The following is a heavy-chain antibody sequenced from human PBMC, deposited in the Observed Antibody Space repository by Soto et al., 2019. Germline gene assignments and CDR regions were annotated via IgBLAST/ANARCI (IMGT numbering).Heavy chain of an antibody. Sequence: LGGSLRLSCAASGFTFSSYGMHWVRQAPGKGLEWVAVISYDGSNKYYADSVKGQFTISRDNSKNTLYLQMNSLRAEDTAVYYCASTGGVTMALYWGQGTLVTVSS. CDR2: ISYDGSNK. J-gene: IGHJ4*02. CDR1: GFTFSSYG. V-gene: IGHV3-30*03. CDR3: ASTGGVTMALY. D-gene: IGHD3-10*01.